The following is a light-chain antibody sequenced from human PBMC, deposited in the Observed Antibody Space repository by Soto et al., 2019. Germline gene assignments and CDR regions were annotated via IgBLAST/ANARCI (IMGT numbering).Light chain of an antibody. CDR3: QQRYNGLT. J-gene: IGKJ4*01. V-gene: IGKV3-11*01. Sequence: EIVLTQSPATLSLSPGERATLSCRASQSVDRDLGWFQQKPGQAPRLLIFDASNRAPGVPSRFSGSGSGTDFTLSISSLEPDDFAVYYCQQRYNGLTFVGGTKVEIK. CDR2: DAS. CDR1: QSVDRD.